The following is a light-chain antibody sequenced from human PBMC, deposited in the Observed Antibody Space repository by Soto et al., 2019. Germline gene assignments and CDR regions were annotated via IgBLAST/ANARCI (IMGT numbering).Light chain of an antibody. V-gene: IGKV1-5*01. J-gene: IGKJ4*01. Sequence: DIQMTQSPSTLSASVGDRVTITCRASQSISSWLAWYQQKPGKAPKLLIYDASSWESGVPSRFSGSGSGTEFPLTISSLQPDDFANYYCQQYNSYSPLTFGGGTKVEIK. CDR1: QSISSW. CDR3: QQYNSYSPLT. CDR2: DAS.